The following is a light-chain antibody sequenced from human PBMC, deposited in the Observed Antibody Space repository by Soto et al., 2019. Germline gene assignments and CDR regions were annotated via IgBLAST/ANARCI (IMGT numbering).Light chain of an antibody. CDR3: QSYDNSLSAYV. CDR1: SSNIGSNY. V-gene: IGLV1-40*01. CDR2: GNS. Sequence: QSVLTQPPSASGTPGQRVTISCSGSSSNIGSNYVYWYQQLPGTAPKLLIYGNSNRPSGVPDRFSGSKSGTSASLAITGLQAEDEADYYCQSYDNSLSAYVFGTGTKLTVL. J-gene: IGLJ1*01.